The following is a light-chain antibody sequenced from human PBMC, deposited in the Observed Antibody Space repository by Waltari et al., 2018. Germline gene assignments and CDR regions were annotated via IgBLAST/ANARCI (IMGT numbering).Light chain of an antibody. Sequence: QSALTQPPSASGSPGQSVPISSTGTSSDVGGYNFVPWYQQHPGKAPKLMIYEVSERPSGVPDRFSGSKSGNTASLTVSGLQTEDESDYYCSSYAGSMTLVFGGGTKLTVL. V-gene: IGLV2-8*01. CDR2: EVS. CDR3: SSYAGSMTLV. J-gene: IGLJ2*01. CDR1: SSDVGGYNF.